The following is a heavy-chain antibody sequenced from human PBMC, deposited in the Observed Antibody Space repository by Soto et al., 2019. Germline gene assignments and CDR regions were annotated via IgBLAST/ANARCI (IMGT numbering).Heavy chain of an antibody. V-gene: IGHV1-8*01. CDR1: GYTFTSYD. Sequence: QVQLVQSGAEVKKPGASVKVSCKASGYTFTSYDINWVRQATGQGLEWMGWMNPNSGNTGYAQKSQXXVTMTRNTSISTAYMELTSLRSEDTAVYYCASEYSSGRSKDWGQGTLVTVSS. CDR2: MNPNSGNT. CDR3: ASEYSSGRSKD. J-gene: IGHJ4*02. D-gene: IGHD6-19*01.